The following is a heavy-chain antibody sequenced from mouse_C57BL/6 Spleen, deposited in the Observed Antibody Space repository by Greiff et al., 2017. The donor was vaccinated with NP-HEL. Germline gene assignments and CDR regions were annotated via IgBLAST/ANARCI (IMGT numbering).Heavy chain of an antibody. V-gene: IGHV1-64*01. Sequence: QVQLQQPGAELVKPGASVKLSCKASGYTFTSYWMHWVKQRPGQGLEWIGMIHPTSGSTNYNEKFKNKATLTVDKSSSTAYMQLSSLTSEDSAFYYCVWDGWFAYWGQGTLVTVSA. D-gene: IGHD4-1*01. J-gene: IGHJ3*01. CDR1: GYTFTSYW. CDR2: IHPTSGST. CDR3: VWDGWFAY.